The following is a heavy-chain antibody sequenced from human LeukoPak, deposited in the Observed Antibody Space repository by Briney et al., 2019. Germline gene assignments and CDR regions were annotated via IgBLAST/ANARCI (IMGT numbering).Heavy chain of an antibody. V-gene: IGHV1-69*01. CDR2: IVPIFGTA. J-gene: IGHJ6*02. CDR1: GGTFSSYA. CDR3: ARDLVTIFGVVINLYYYYGMDV. D-gene: IGHD3-3*01. Sequence: GASVKVSCKASGGTFSSYAISWVRQAPGQGLEWMGGIVPIFGTANYAQKFQGRVTITADESTSTAYMELSSLRSEDTAVYYCARDLVTIFGVVINLYYYYGMDVWGQGTTVTVSS.